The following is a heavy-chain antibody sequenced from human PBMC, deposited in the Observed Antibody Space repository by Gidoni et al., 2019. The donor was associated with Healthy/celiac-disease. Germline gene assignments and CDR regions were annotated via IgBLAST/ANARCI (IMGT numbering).Heavy chain of an antibody. CDR2: FDPEDGET. CDR1: GYTLTELS. Sequence: QVQLVQSGAEVKKPGASVKVSCKVSGYTLTELSMHWVRQAPGKGLEWMGGFDPEDGETIYAQKFQGRVTMTEDTSTDTAYMELSSLRSEDTAVYYCATVSQYYYDSSGRSGEYFDYWGQGTLVTVSS. J-gene: IGHJ4*02. D-gene: IGHD3-22*01. CDR3: ATVSQYYYDSSGRSGEYFDY. V-gene: IGHV1-24*01.